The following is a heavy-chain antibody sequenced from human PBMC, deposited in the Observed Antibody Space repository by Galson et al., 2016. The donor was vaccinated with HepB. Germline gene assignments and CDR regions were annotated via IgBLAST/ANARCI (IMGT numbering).Heavy chain of an antibody. CDR1: GITFNTYN. J-gene: IGHJ4*02. CDR2: ISTSSSPI. Sequence: SLRLSCAASGITFNTYNMVWVRQAPGKGLEWVSYISTSSSPISYRDSVKGRFTISRDNTENSLYLQLNSLRAEDTAVYYCARIIKTGTTSHFDYWGQGTLVTVSS. V-gene: IGHV3-21*01. D-gene: IGHD1-7*01. CDR3: ARIIKTGTTSHFDY.